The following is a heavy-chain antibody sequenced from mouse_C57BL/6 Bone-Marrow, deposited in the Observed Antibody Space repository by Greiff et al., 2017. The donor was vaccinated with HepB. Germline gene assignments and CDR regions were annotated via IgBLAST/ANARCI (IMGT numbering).Heavy chain of an antibody. J-gene: IGHJ3*01. V-gene: IGHV5-12*01. CDR2: ISNGGGST. D-gene: IGHD4-1*01. Sequence: EVKVVESGGGLVQPGGSLKLSCAASGFTFSDYYMYWVRQTPEKRLEWVAYISNGGGSTYYPDTVKGRFTISRDNAKNTLYLQMSRLKSEDTAMYYCARPSKLGGVAYWGQGTLVTVSA. CDR1: GFTFSDYY. CDR3: ARPSKLGGVAY.